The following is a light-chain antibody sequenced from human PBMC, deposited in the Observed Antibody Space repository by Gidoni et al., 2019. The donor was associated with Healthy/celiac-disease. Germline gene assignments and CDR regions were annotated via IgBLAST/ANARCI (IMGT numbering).Light chain of an antibody. CDR2: GAS. V-gene: IGKV3-20*01. CDR3: QQYGSSTLT. Sequence: EIVLTQSPGTPSLSPGERATLSCRASQSVRSSYLPWSQQKPGQAPRLLIYGASSRATGIPDRFSGSGSGTDFTLTISRLEPEYFAVYYCQQYGSSTLTFGGGTKVEIK. J-gene: IGKJ4*01. CDR1: QSVRSSY.